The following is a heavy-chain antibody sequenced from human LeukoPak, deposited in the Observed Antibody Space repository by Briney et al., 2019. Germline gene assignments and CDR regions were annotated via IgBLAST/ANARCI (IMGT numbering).Heavy chain of an antibody. Sequence: SQTLSLTCAISGDSVSSNIAAWNWIRQSPSGGLEWLGRTYYTSKRYNDYAVSVKSRITINPDTSKHQFSLQLNSVTPEDTAVYYCAREGGVPGTQDYYYYGMDVWGQGTTVTVSS. V-gene: IGHV6-1*01. CDR2: TYYTSKRYN. CDR3: AREGGVPGTQDYYYYGMDV. J-gene: IGHJ6*02. D-gene: IGHD6-19*01. CDR1: GDSVSSNIAA.